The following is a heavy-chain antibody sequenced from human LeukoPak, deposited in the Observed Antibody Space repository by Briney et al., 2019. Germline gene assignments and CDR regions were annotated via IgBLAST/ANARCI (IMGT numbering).Heavy chain of an antibody. CDR1: GFTFSGYS. Sequence: GGSLRLSCAASGFTFSGYSMNWVRQAPGKGLEWVSYISSSSSTIYYADSVKGRFTISRDNAKNSLYLQMNSLRAEDTAVYYCARYDTYYYDSSGYRLYYFDYWGQGTLVTVSS. V-gene: IGHV3-48*01. CDR3: ARYDTYYYDSSGYRLYYFDY. CDR2: ISSSSSTI. D-gene: IGHD3-22*01. J-gene: IGHJ4*02.